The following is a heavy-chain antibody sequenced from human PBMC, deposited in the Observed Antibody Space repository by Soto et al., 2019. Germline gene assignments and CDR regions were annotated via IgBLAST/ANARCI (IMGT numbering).Heavy chain of an antibody. CDR1: GGSISNYY. D-gene: IGHD5-12*01. V-gene: IGHV4-4*07. CDR2: IYTSGST. J-gene: IGHJ4*02. CDR3: ARERREEIHDGYDIDY. Sequence: SETLSLTCTVSGGSISNYYWSWIRQPAGKGLEWIGRIYTSGSTDYNPSLRSRVTISIDTSKNQFSLKVTSMTAADTAVYYCARERREEIHDGYDIDYWGQGTLVTVSS.